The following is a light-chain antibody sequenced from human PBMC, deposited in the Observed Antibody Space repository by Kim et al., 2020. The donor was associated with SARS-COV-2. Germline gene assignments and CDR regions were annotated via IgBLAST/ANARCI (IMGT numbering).Light chain of an antibody. J-gene: IGLJ2*01. CDR2: EVS. CDR1: SSDVGRYNR. CDR3: SSYTSRNTQV. V-gene: IGLV2-18*02. Sequence: QSALTQPPSVSGSPGQSVTISCTGTSSDVGRYNRVSWYQQPPGTAPKLMIYEVSHRPSGVPDRFSGSKSGNTASLIISGLQAEDEADYYCSSYTSRNTQVFGGGTQL.